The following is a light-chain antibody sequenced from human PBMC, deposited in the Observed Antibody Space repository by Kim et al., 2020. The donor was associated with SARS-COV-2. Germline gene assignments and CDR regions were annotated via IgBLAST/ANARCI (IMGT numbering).Light chain of an antibody. CDR2: WAS. CDR3: QQYYSTPPYT. V-gene: IGKV4-1*01. Sequence: ATINRKSSQSVLYSSNNKNYLAWYQQKPGQPPKLLIYWASTRESGVPDRFSGSGSGTDFTLTISSLQAEDVAVYYCQQYYSTPPYTFGQGTKLEI. CDR1: QSVLYSSNNKNY. J-gene: IGKJ2*01.